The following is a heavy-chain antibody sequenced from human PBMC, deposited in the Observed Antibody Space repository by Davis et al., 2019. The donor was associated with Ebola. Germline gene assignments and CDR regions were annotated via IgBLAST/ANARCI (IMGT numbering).Heavy chain of an antibody. J-gene: IGHJ5*02. V-gene: IGHV1-2*02. CDR1: GFTFSSYA. CDR2: INSNNGET. Sequence: GESLKISCAASGFTFSSYAMHWFRQAPGQGLEWMGRINSNNGETNYAQKFQGRVTMTRDTSITTTYMELSSLRTDDTAIYYCAREFLVTGYKCADLWGQGALVTVSS. CDR3: AREFLVTGYKCADL. D-gene: IGHD3-9*01.